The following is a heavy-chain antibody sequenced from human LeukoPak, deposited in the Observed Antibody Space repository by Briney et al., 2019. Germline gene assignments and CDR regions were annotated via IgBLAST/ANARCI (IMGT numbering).Heavy chain of an antibody. CDR3: AKPRYSDFDLDY. D-gene: IGHD4-11*01. Sequence: PGGSLGLSCAASGFTFSSYAMSWVRQAPGKGLEWVSAISGSGGSTYYADSVKGRFTISRDNSKNTLYLQMNSLRAEDTAVYYCAKPRYSDFDLDYWGQGTLVTVSS. J-gene: IGHJ4*02. V-gene: IGHV3-23*01. CDR2: ISGSGGST. CDR1: GFTFSSYA.